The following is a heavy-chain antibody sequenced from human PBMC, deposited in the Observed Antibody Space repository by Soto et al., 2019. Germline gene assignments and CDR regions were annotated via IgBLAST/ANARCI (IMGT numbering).Heavy chain of an antibody. V-gene: IGHV4-59*01. CDR1: GGSISSYY. CDR2: IYYGWNT. Sequence: PSDTLSLTFTVSGGSISSYYWSWIRQPPGKALAMIIYIYYGWNTNYTPSLKSRVTISVDTSKDQFSLKLSSVTAADTAVYYCARGKYYDFWSGLLGGMDVWGQGTTVTVSS. CDR3: ARGKYYDFWSGLLGGMDV. D-gene: IGHD3-3*01. J-gene: IGHJ6*02.